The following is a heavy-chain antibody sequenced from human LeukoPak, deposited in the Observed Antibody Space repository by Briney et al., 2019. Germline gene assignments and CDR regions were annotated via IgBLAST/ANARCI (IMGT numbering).Heavy chain of an antibody. CDR2: IPYDGSNK. Sequence: GGSLRLSCAASGFTFSSYAMHWVRQAPGKGLEWVAVIPYDGSNKYYADSVKGRFTISRDNSKNTLYLQMNSLRAEDTAVYYCARLHDYGNPDFDYWGQGTLVTVSS. V-gene: IGHV3-30-3*01. CDR1: GFTFSSYA. J-gene: IGHJ4*02. D-gene: IGHD4-11*01. CDR3: ARLHDYGNPDFDY.